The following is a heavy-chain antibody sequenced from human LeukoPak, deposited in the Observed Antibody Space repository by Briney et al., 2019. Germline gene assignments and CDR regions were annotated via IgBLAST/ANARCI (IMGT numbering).Heavy chain of an antibody. Sequence: SETLSLTCTVSGGSISSYYWSWIRQPPGKGLEWIGYIYYSGSTYYNPSLKSRVTISVDTSKNQFSLKLNSVTAADTAVYYCARQSYEHNWFDPWGQGTLVTVSS. CDR3: ARQSYEHNWFDP. J-gene: IGHJ5*02. CDR2: IYYSGST. CDR1: GGSISSYY. V-gene: IGHV4-59*08. D-gene: IGHD3-16*01.